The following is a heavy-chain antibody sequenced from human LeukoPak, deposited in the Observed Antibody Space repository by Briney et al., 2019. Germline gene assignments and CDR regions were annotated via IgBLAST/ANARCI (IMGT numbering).Heavy chain of an antibody. CDR1: GFTFSSYA. CDR2: ISSNGGST. V-gene: IGHV3-64D*06. Sequence: GGSLRLSCSASGFTFSSYAMHCARQAPGKGLEYVSAISSNGGSTYYADSVKGRFTISRDNSKNTLYLQMSSLRAEDTAVYYCSGGSRRRFDYWGQGTLVTVSS. J-gene: IGHJ4*02. D-gene: IGHD2-15*01. CDR3: SGGSRRRFDY.